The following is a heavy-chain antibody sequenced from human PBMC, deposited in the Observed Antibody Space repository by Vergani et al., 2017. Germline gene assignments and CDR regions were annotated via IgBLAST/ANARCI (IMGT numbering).Heavy chain of an antibody. D-gene: IGHD1-1*01. V-gene: IGHV3-30*03. Sequence: QVHLVESGGGVVQPGRSLRLSCVVSGFTSSYYGMHWVRQAPGKGLEWVAVISYDGTQKYYADSVKGRFTISRDNSKSTLYLQMNSLRTEDTAVYYCATKSCGTPGCQIGYFREWAQSTLVTVSS. CDR1: GFTSSYYG. CDR3: ATKSCGTPGCQIGYFRE. J-gene: IGHJ1*01. CDR2: ISYDGTQK.